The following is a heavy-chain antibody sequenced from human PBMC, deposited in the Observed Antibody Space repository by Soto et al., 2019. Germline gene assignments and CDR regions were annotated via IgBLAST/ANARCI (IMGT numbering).Heavy chain of an antibody. J-gene: IGHJ3*02. Sequence: GGPLRLSCSASGFTFSSYAMHWVRQAPGKGLEYVSAISSNGGSTYYADSVKGRFTISRDNSKNTLYLQMSSLRAEDTAVYYCVKPRAFGKYDAFDIWGQGTMVTVSS. CDR2: ISSNGGST. V-gene: IGHV3-64D*08. CDR1: GFTFSSYA. D-gene: IGHD3-16*01. CDR3: VKPRAFGKYDAFDI.